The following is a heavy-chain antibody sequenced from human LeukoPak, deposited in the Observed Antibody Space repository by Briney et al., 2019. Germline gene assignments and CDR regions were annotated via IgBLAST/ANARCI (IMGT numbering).Heavy chain of an antibody. CDR1: GYTFTSYD. D-gene: IGHD6-13*01. CDR3: ARDRIAAAGQHYYYYGMDV. Sequence: GASVKVSCKASGYTFTSYDINWVRQATGQGLEWMGWMNPNSGNTGYAQKFQGRVTMTRNTSISTAYMELSSLRSEDTAVYYCARDRIAAAGQHYYYYGMDVWGQGNPGHRLL. V-gene: IGHV1-8*01. CDR2: MNPNSGNT. J-gene: IGHJ6*02.